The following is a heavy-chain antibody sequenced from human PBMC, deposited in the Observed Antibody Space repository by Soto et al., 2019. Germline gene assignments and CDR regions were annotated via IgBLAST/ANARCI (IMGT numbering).Heavy chain of an antibody. V-gene: IGHV3-9*01. D-gene: IGHD4-17*01. Sequence: EVQLVESGGGLVQPGRSLRLSCAASGFTFDDYAMHWVRQGPGKGLEWVSSISWNSGNLGYADSVKGRFTISRDNAKNSLYLQMNSLRGEDTALYYCAKGASTTVFAVNDSWGQGTLVNVSS. J-gene: IGHJ4*02. CDR2: ISWNSGNL. CDR1: GFTFDDYA. CDR3: AKGASTTVFAVNDS.